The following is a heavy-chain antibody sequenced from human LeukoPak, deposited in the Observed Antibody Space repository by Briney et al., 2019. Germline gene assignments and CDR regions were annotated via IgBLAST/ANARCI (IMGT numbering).Heavy chain of an antibody. Sequence: WASVKVSCKVSGYTLTELSMHWVRQAPGKGLEWMGGFDPEDGETIYAQKFQGRVTMTEDTSTDTAYMELSSLRSEDTAVYYCATGSGIAAGYYYYGMDVWGKGTMVTVSS. CDR2: FDPEDGET. J-gene: IGHJ6*04. V-gene: IGHV1-24*01. D-gene: IGHD6-25*01. CDR3: ATGSGIAAGYYYYGMDV. CDR1: GYTLTELS.